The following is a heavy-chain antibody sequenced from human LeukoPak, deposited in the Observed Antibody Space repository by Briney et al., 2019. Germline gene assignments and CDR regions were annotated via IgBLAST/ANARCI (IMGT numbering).Heavy chain of an antibody. D-gene: IGHD5-18*01. Sequence: KPSETLSLTCTVSGGSISSGSYYWSWIRQPPGEGLEWIGRIYTSGSTNYNPSLKSRVTISVDTSKNQFSLKLSSVTAADTAVYYCAQTGYSYGYWWFDPWGQGTLVTVSS. CDR1: GGSISSGSYY. V-gene: IGHV4-61*02. CDR3: AQTGYSYGYWWFDP. CDR2: IYTSGST. J-gene: IGHJ5*02.